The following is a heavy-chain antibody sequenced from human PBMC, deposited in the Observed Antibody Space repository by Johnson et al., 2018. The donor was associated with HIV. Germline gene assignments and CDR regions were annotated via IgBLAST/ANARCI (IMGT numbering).Heavy chain of an antibody. CDR3: ARYIILYWKAFDI. CDR2: ISSSDSTI. Sequence: VQVVESGGGVVQPGGSLRLSCAASGFTFSNYGIHWVRQAPGKGLEWISYISSSDSTIYYADSVKGRFTISRDNANNSLYLQMNSLRAEDTAVYYCARYIILYWKAFDIWGQGTMVTVSS. V-gene: IGHV3-48*04. D-gene: IGHD1-1*01. J-gene: IGHJ3*02. CDR1: GFTFSNYG.